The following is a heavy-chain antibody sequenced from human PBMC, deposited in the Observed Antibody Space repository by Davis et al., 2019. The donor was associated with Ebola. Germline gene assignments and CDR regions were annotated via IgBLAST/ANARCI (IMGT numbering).Heavy chain of an antibody. CDR3: ARVTYCGGDCSRYYYYGMDV. V-gene: IGHV1-2*06. Sequence: ASVQVSCKASGYTFTSYYMHWVRQAPGQGLEWMGRINPYSGGPNYAQKFQGRVTMTRDTSISTAYMELSRLRSDDTAVYYCARVTYCGGDCSRYYYYGMDVWGKGTMVTVSS. CDR2: INPYSGGP. CDR1: GYTFTSYY. D-gene: IGHD2-21*02. J-gene: IGHJ6*04.